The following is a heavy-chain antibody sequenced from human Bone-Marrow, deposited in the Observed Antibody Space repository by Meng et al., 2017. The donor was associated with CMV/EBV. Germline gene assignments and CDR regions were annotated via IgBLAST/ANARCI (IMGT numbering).Heavy chain of an antibody. CDR2: IYHSGST. D-gene: IGHD3-22*01. J-gene: IGHJ1*01. CDR1: GGSISSYY. CDR3: ASSLDTDYYDSSGWFVFQH. V-gene: IGHV4-59*01. Sequence: GSLRLSCTVSGGSISSYYWNWIRQPPGKGLEWIGYIYHSGSTNYNPSLKSRVTISVDTSKKQFSLKLSSVPAADTAVYYCASSLDTDYYDSSGWFVFQHWGQGTLVTDSS.